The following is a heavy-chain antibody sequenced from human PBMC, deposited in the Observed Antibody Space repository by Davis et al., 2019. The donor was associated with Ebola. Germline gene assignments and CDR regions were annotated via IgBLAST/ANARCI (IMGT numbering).Heavy chain of an antibody. CDR2: ISYEGTNS. Sequence: GESLKISCAASGFTFSAYGMHWVRQAPGKGLEWLAVISYEGTNSYYADSVKGRFTISRDNSKNTLYLQMSSLRSDDTAVYYCAKGFWQSAYHFDSWGQGTLV. CDR1: GFTFSAYG. J-gene: IGHJ4*02. D-gene: IGHD2-21*01. V-gene: IGHV3-30*18. CDR3: AKGFWQSAYHFDS.